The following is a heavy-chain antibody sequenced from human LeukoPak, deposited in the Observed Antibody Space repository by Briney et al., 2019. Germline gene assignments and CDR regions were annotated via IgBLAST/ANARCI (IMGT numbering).Heavy chain of an antibody. CDR1: GFTFSSYS. CDR3: ARDPAYGGNWFAP. J-gene: IGHJ5*02. D-gene: IGHD4-23*01. CDR2: ISSSSYI. V-gene: IGHV3-21*01. Sequence: GGSLRLSCAASGFTFSSYSMNWVRQAPGKGLEWVSSISSSSYIYYADSVKGRFTISRDNAKNSLYLQMNLLRAEDTAVYYCARDPAYGGNWFAPWGQGTLVTVSS.